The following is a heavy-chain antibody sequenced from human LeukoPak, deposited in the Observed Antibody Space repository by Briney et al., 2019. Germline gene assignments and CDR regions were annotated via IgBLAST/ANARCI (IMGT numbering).Heavy chain of an antibody. V-gene: IGHV1-46*01. CDR2: INPTGTSS. D-gene: IGHD2-15*01. CDR1: GYTFTRHY. Sequence: GASVKVSCKSSGYTFTRHYLHWVRQAPGQGLEWVGLINPTGTSSWSAQKFQGRVTLTRDMSTSTDYMELSSLRSEDTAIYSCARPRLEYCSGGSCFDAFDIWGQGTMVTVSS. CDR3: ARPRLEYCSGGSCFDAFDI. J-gene: IGHJ3*02.